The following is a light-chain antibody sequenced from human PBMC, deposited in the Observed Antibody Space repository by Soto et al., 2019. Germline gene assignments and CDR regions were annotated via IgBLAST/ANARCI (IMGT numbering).Light chain of an antibody. V-gene: IGKV3-20*01. CDR3: QQYGSSPPYT. CDR1: QGVSSNN. CDR2: GAS. J-gene: IGKJ2*01. Sequence: EIVLTQSPGTLSLSPGEAATLSCRASQGVSSNNLACYQQKPGRAPRLLIVGASNMASDIPYRFSGSESGTDFTLTISRLEPEDFAVYYCQQYGSSPPYTFGQGTKLEIK.